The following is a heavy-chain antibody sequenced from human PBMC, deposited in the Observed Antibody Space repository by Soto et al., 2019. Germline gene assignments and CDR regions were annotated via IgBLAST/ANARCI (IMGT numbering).Heavy chain of an antibody. V-gene: IGHV3-23*01. J-gene: IGHJ5*02. CDR1: GFTFSSYD. CDR3: ASPYSSGWEVWGS. D-gene: IGHD6-25*01. CDR2: ISGSGGST. Sequence: EVQLLESGGGLVQPGGSLRLSCAASGFTFSSYDMSWVRQAPGKGLEWVSAISGSGGSTYYADSVKGRFTISRDNSKNTLYLQMHSPGGEDTAIYECASPYSSGWEVWGSWGQGTLVTVSS.